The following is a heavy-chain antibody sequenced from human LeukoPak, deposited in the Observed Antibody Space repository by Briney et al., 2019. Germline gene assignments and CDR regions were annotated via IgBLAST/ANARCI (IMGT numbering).Heavy chain of an antibody. D-gene: IGHD4-23*01. V-gene: IGHV3-53*01. Sequence: GGSLRLSCAASGFTFSSYGMHWVRQAPGKGLEWVSVIYSGGSTDYADSVEGRFTISRDKSKNTLYLQMNSLRAEDTAVYYCARGGYGGNYAFDYWGQGTLVTVSS. CDR1: GFTFSSYG. CDR3: ARGGYGGNYAFDY. J-gene: IGHJ4*02. CDR2: IYSGGST.